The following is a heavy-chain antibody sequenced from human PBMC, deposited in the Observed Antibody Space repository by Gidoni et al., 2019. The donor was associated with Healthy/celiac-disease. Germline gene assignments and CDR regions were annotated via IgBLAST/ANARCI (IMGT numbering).Heavy chain of an antibody. CDR2: ISYDGSNK. D-gene: IGHD6-13*01. J-gene: IGHJ6*02. V-gene: IGHV3-30-3*01. CDR1: GFTFGSYA. Sequence: QVQLVESGGGVVQPGRSLRLSCAASGFTFGSYAMHWVRQAPGKGLEWVAVISYDGSNKYYADSVKGRFTISRDNSKNTLYLQMNSLRAEDTAVYYCARDTGSSSWYVFSIHYYGMDVWGQGTTVTVSS. CDR3: ARDTGSSSWYVFSIHYYGMDV.